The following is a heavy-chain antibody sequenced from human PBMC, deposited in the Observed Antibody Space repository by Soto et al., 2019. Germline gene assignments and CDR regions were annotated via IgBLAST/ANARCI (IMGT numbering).Heavy chain of an antibody. CDR3: AREAEAVAGTREDY. D-gene: IGHD6-19*01. Sequence: SVKVSCKASGGTFSSYAISWVRQAPGQGLEWMGGIIPIFGAANYAQKFQGRVTITADESTSTAYMELSSLRSEDTAVYYCAREAEAVAGTREDYWGQGTLVTVSS. J-gene: IGHJ4*02. V-gene: IGHV1-69*13. CDR2: IIPIFGAA. CDR1: GGTFSSYA.